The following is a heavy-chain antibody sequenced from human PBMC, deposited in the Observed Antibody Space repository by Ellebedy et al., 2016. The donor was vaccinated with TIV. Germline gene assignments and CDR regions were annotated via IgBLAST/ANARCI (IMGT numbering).Heavy chain of an antibody. CDR2: ISWNSGSI. D-gene: IGHD2-21*02. V-gene: IGHV3-9*01. Sequence: GGSLRLSXAASGFTFDDYAMHWVRQAPGKGLEWVSGISWNSGSIGYADSVKGRFTISRDNSKNTLYLQMNSLRAEDTAVYYCARLIVVVTAGWVDPWGQGTLVTVSS. CDR3: ARLIVVVTAGWVDP. J-gene: IGHJ5*02. CDR1: GFTFDDYA.